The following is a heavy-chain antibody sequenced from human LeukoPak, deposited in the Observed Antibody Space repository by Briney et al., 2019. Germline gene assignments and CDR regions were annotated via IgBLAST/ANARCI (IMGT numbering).Heavy chain of an antibody. CDR2: IFYTGYT. V-gene: IGHV4-39*01. Sequence: PSETLSLTCTVSGDSISISPYYWGWIRQPPGKGLEWIASIFYTGYTYYSPSLKSRATISVDTSRDQLSLTLTSVTAADTAVYYCARHFPPSYNWYFDLWGRGTLVAVSS. CDR3: ARHFPPSYNWYFDL. CDR1: GDSISISPYY. J-gene: IGHJ2*01. D-gene: IGHD2-21*01.